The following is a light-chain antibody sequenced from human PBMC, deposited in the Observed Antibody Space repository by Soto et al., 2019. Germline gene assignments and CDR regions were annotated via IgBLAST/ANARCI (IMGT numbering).Light chain of an antibody. Sequence: DILLTQSPSSLSASVGDRVNITCRASQGINTDLAWYQQKPGKAPKSLIYSASSLQRGVPSRFRGSGSGTDFTLTISSLQPEDFATYYCQQSYSTATFGQGTKVDIK. J-gene: IGKJ2*01. V-gene: IGKV1-39*01. CDR3: QQSYSTAT. CDR1: QGINTD. CDR2: SAS.